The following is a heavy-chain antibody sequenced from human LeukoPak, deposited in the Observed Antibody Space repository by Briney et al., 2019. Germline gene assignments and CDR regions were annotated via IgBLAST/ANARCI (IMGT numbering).Heavy chain of an antibody. CDR1: GYTFTSHY. CDR2: INPSSGST. CDR3: ARDPYTSSLFDY. D-gene: IGHD6-6*01. V-gene: IGHV1-46*01. Sequence: ASVKVSGKASGYTFTSHYMHWVRQAPGQGLEWMGIINPSSGSTTYAQKFQGRVTMTRDTSTSTVYMDLSSLRSEDTAIYYCARDPYTSSLFDYWGQGTLVTVSS. J-gene: IGHJ4*02.